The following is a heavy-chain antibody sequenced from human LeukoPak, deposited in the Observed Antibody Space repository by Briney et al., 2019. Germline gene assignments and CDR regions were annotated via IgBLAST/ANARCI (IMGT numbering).Heavy chain of an antibody. V-gene: IGHV3-30*04. CDR1: GFTFSSYA. Sequence: GESLRLSCAASGFTFSSYAMHWVRQAPGKGLEWVAVISYDGSNKYYADSVKGRFTISRDNSKNTLYLQINSLRAEDTAVYYCASSYYDILTGLGEWGQGPLVTVSS. CDR2: ISYDGSNK. CDR3: ASSYYDILTGLGE. D-gene: IGHD3-9*01. J-gene: IGHJ4*02.